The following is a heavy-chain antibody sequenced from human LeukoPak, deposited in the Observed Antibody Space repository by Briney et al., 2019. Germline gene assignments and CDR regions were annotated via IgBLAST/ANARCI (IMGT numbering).Heavy chain of an antibody. J-gene: IGHJ4*02. V-gene: IGHV4-34*01. CDR3: ARASWGVTTWCYFDY. CDR2: INHSGST. CDR1: GGSFSGYY. D-gene: IGHD4-17*01. Sequence: ASETLSLTCAVYGGSFSGYYWSWIRQPPGKGLEWIGEINHSGSTNYNPSLKSRVTISVDTSKNQFSLKLSSVTAADTAVYYCARASWGVTTWCYFDYWGQGTLVTVSS.